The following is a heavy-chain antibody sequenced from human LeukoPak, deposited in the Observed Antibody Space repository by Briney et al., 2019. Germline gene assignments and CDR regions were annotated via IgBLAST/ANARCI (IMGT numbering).Heavy chain of an antibody. D-gene: IGHD6-19*01. V-gene: IGHV3-30*02. CDR3: AKGSSGWSRELFDI. Sequence: GGSLRLSCAASGFTFSGYAMSWVRQAPGKGLEWVAFIRYDGSNKYYADSVKGRFTISRDNSKNTLYLQMNSLRAGDTAVYYCAKGSSGWSRELFDIWGQGTMVTVSS. CDR1: GFTFSGYA. CDR2: IRYDGSNK. J-gene: IGHJ3*02.